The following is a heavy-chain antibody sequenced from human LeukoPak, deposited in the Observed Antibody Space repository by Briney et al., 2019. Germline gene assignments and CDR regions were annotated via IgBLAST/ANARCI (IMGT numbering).Heavy chain of an antibody. Sequence: GESLRLSCAASGFTFDDYGMSWVRQAPGEGLEWVGGINWNGGSTGYADSVKGRFTISRDNAKNSLSLQVNSLRVEDTAVYYCAKLAKYFYGSETYYFFEQWGQGTPVTASS. CDR1: GFTFDDYG. V-gene: IGHV3-20*04. CDR2: INWNGGST. D-gene: IGHD3-10*01. J-gene: IGHJ4*02. CDR3: AKLAKYFYGSETYYFFEQ.